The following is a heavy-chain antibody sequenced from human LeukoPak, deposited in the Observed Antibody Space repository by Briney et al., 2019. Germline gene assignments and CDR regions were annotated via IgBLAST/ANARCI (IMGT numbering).Heavy chain of an antibody. CDR1: GGSISSYY. J-gene: IGHJ4*02. Sequence: SETLSLTCTVSGGSISSYYWRWIRQPPGKGLEWIGYIYYSGSTNYNPSLKSRVTISVDTSKNQFSLKLSSVTAADTAVYYCARVEVDRDSGSYTFDYWGQGTLVTVSS. D-gene: IGHD1-26*01. CDR3: ARVEVDRDSGSYTFDY. V-gene: IGHV4-59*01. CDR2: IYYSGST.